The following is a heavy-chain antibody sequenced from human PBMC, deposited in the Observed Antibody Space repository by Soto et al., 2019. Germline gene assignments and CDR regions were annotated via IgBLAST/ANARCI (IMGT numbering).Heavy chain of an antibody. Sequence: SVKVSCKASGGTFSSYAISWVRQAPGQGLEWMGGTIPIFGTANYAQKFQGRVTITADESTSTAYMELSSLRSEDTAVYYCARGYCSSTSCLYYYYGMDVWGQGTTVTVSS. CDR2: TIPIFGTA. CDR1: GGTFSSYA. J-gene: IGHJ6*02. CDR3: ARGYCSSTSCLYYYYGMDV. D-gene: IGHD2-2*01. V-gene: IGHV1-69*13.